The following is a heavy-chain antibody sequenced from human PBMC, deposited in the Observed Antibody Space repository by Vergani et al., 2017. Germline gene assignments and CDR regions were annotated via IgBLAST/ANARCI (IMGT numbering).Heavy chain of an antibody. Sequence: EVQLVESGGGLVKPGGSLRLSCAASGFTFSSYSMNWVRQAPGKGLEWASSISSSSSYIYYADSVKGRFTISRDNAKNSLYLQMNSLRAEDTAVYYCARDDPRYLADWGQGTLVTVSS. CDR1: GFTFSSYS. CDR3: ARDDPRYLAD. V-gene: IGHV3-21*01. CDR2: ISSSSSYI. J-gene: IGHJ4*02. D-gene: IGHD6-19*01.